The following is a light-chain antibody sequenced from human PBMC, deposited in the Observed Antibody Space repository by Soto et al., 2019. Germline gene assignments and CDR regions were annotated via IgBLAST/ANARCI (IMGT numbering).Light chain of an antibody. CDR3: SSYTSSTTQVI. J-gene: IGLJ2*01. Sequence: QSALTQPASVSGSPGQSITISCTGTSSDVGGYNYVSWYQQHPGKAPKLMIYDVNNRPSGVSNRFSGSKSGNTASLTISGLQAEDEADYYCSSYTSSTTQVIFGGGTKVTVL. V-gene: IGLV2-14*01. CDR1: SSDVGGYNY. CDR2: DVN.